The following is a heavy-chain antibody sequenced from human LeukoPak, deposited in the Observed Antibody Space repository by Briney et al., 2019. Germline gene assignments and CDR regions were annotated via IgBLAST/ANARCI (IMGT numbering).Heavy chain of an antibody. V-gene: IGHV4-39*01. J-gene: IGHJ5*02. D-gene: IGHD2-2*01. Sequence: PSETLSLTCTVSGGSIRSSSYYWGWIRQPPGKGLEWIGSIYYSGSTYYNPSLKSRVTISVDTSKNQFSLKLSSVTAADTAVYYCARRVPAAIGEVPGWFDPWGQGTLVTVSS. CDR1: GGSIRSSSYY. CDR3: ARRVPAAIGEVPGWFDP. CDR2: IYYSGST.